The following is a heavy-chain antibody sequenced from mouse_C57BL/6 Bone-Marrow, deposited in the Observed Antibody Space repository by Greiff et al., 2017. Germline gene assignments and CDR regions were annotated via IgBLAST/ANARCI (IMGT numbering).Heavy chain of an antibody. CDR2: IYPRSGNT. J-gene: IGHJ2*01. CDR3: AKGANWEGFDD. D-gene: IGHD4-1*01. V-gene: IGHV1-81*01. CDR1: GYTFTSYG. Sequence: VQLQQSGAELARPGASVKLSCTASGYTFTSYGISWVKQRTGQGLEWIGEIYPRSGNTYYNEKFKGKATLTADKSSSTAYMELRSLTSEDSAVYFCAKGANWEGFDDWGQGTTLTVSS.